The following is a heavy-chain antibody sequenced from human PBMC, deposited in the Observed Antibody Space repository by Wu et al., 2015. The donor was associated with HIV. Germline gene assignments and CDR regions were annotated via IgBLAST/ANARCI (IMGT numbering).Heavy chain of an antibody. J-gene: IGHJ4*02. CDR3: ARSHKWLQLRYAGNFDY. CDR1: GYSFIDYY. D-gene: IGHD5-12*01. V-gene: IGHV1-2*02. CDR2: INPKNGGT. Sequence: QVQLVQSGAAVKKPGASMKVSCKASGYSFIDYYIYWVRQTPGQGLEWMGWINPKNGGTDYARGFQGRLTMTRDMSSSTVYVELKRLTSEDTAMYFCARSHKWLQLRYAGNFDYWGQGT.